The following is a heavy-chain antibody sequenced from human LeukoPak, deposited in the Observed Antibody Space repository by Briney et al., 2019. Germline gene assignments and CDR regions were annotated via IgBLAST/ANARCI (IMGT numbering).Heavy chain of an antibody. D-gene: IGHD3-22*01. V-gene: IGHV3-7*01. Sequence: PGGSLRLSCAASGLTFSSYDMHWVRQAPGKGLEWVANIKQDGSEKYYVDSVKGRFTISRDNAKNSLYLQMNSLRAGDTAVYYCARAGGYYYDSSGYYPDAFDIWGQGTMVTVSS. CDR3: ARAGGYYYDSSGYYPDAFDI. CDR1: GLTFSSYD. CDR2: IKQDGSEK. J-gene: IGHJ3*02.